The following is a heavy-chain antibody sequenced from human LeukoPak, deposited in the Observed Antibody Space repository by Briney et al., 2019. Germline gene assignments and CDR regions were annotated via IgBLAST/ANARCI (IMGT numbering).Heavy chain of an antibody. J-gene: IGHJ4*02. V-gene: IGHV3-9*01. CDR3: AKELGYCSSTSCYDYFDY. CDR1: GFTFDDYA. CDR2: ISWNSGSI. D-gene: IGHD2-2*01. Sequence: PGGSLRLSCAASGFTFDDYAMHWVRQAPGKGLEWVSGISWNSGSIGYADSVKGRFTISRDNAKNSLYLQMNSLRAEDTALYYCAKELGYCSSTSCYDYFDYWGQGTLVTVS.